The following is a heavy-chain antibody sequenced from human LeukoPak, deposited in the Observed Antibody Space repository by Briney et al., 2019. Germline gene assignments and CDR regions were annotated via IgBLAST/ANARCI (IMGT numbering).Heavy chain of an antibody. D-gene: IGHD6-19*01. CDR1: GFTFSTYA. CDR3: ANWDASHSSGWFDY. J-gene: IGHJ5*01. V-gene: IGHV3-23*01. Sequence: GGSLRLSCAASGFTFSTYAMSWVRQAPGKGLEWVSHISSVGDNIYYADSVKGRFTISRDSSKSTLYLQMNSLRAEDTAVYYWANWDASHSSGWFDYRGQGTLVTVSS. CDR2: ISSVGDNI.